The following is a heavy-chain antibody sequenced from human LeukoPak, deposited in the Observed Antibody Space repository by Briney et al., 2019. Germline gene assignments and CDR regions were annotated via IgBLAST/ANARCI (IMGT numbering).Heavy chain of an antibody. V-gene: IGHV3-33*01. CDR2: VWYDGRNR. D-gene: IGHD3-16*01. CDR3: ARLWGGNGYSGGSLDL. Sequence: GGSLRLSCAASGYTFRSHGIHWVRQAPGKGLEWVAVVWYDGRNRDYADSVKGRFTISKDNSNNMVFLQMDRLRAEDTAVYYCARLWGGNGYSGGSLDLWGQGTLVTVSS. CDR1: GYTFRSHG. J-gene: IGHJ5*02.